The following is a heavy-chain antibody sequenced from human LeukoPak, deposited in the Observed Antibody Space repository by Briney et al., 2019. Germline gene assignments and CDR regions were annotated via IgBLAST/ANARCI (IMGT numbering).Heavy chain of an antibody. J-gene: IGHJ4*02. CDR3: AREPTRSGYSYGYS. D-gene: IGHD5-18*01. CDR2: IYYSGST. Sequence: PSQTLSLTCTVSGGSISSGDYYWSWIRQPPGKGLEWIGYIYYSGSTYYNPSLKSRVTISVDTSKNQFSLKLSSVTAADTAVYYCAREPTRSGYSYGYSWGQGTLVTVYS. CDR1: GGSISSGDYY. V-gene: IGHV4-30-4*08.